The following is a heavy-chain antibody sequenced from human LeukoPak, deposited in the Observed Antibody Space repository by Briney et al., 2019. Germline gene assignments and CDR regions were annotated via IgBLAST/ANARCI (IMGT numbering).Heavy chain of an antibody. D-gene: IGHD6-13*01. CDR2: MYHSGDT. V-gene: IGHV4-38-2*01. CDR3: ARWYSSSGYFDY. J-gene: IGHJ4*02. Sequence: PSETLSLTCAVSGYSISRSYYWGWIRQPPGKGLEWIGSMYHSGDTYYNPSPKGRVTISVDTSKNQFSLKLTSVTAADTAVYYCARWYSSSGYFDYWGQGTLVTVSS. CDR1: GYSISRSYY.